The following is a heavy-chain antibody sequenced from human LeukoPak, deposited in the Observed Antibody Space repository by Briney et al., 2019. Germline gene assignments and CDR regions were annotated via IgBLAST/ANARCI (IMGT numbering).Heavy chain of an antibody. CDR3: ARDMTAHSSAVSGVPGDY. CDR2: INWDGSLI. V-gene: IGHV3-43D*03. J-gene: IGHJ4*02. CDR1: GFSFDDHA. D-gene: IGHD2-21*02. Sequence: HTGGSLRLSCAASGFSFDDHAMHWVRHAPGKGLEWVSLINWDGSLIYYGDSVRGRFTISRDNSKNSLFLQMHSLRAEDSAFYYCARDMTAHSSAVSGVPGDYWGQGTLVTVSS.